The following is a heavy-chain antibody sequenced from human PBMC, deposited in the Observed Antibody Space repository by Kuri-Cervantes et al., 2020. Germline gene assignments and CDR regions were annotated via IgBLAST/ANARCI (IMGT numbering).Heavy chain of an antibody. Sequence: GESLKISCAASGFTFSSYSMNWVRQAPGKGLEWVSSISSSSSYIYYADSVKGRFTISRDNAKNSLFLQMNSLRAEDTAVYYCARSIGWRSGFDIWGQGTMVIVSS. D-gene: IGHD3-3*01. CDR3: ARSIGWRSGFDI. CDR2: ISSSSSYI. CDR1: GFTFSSYS. J-gene: IGHJ3*02. V-gene: IGHV3-21*01.